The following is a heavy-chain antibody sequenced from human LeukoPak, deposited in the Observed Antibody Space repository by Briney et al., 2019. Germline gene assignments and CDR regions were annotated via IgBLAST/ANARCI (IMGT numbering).Heavy chain of an antibody. V-gene: IGHV4-39*01. CDR2: IYYSGST. J-gene: IGHJ5*02. D-gene: IGHD3-10*01. CDR1: GGSISTSSYY. CDR3: ARGRLGLSP. Sequence: PSETLSLTCTVSGGSISTSSYYWGWIRQPPGKGLEWIGSIYYSGSTYYNPSLKSRVTISVDTSKNQFSLKLSSVTAADTAVYYCARGRLGLSPWGQGTLVTVSS.